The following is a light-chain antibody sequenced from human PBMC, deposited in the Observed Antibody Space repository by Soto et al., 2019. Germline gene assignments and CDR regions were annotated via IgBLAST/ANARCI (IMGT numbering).Light chain of an antibody. J-gene: IGLJ1*01. V-gene: IGLV2-14*01. CDR3: NSLSAAGTSYV. CDR1: SSDIGSHNH. Sequence: QSALTQPASVSGSPGQSIAISCTGTSSDIGSHNHVSWYQQYPGKAPKLIIFKVNNRPSGVPDRFSGSKSGSTASLTISGLQAEDEADYYCNSLSAAGTSYVFGTGTKLTVL. CDR2: KVN.